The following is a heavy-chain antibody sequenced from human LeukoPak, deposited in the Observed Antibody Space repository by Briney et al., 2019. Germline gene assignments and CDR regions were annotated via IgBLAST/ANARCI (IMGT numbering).Heavy chain of an antibody. V-gene: IGHV1-46*01. CDR2: INPSGGST. D-gene: IGHD3-22*01. CDR3: ASGYYYDSSGYYNYYGMDV. J-gene: IGHJ6*02. Sequence: GASVKVSCKASGYTFTSYYMHWVRQAPGQGLEWMGIINPSGGSTSYAQKFQGRVTMTTDTSTSTAYMELRSLRSDDTAVYYCASGYYYDSSGYYNYYGMDVWGQGTTVTVSS. CDR1: GYTFTSYY.